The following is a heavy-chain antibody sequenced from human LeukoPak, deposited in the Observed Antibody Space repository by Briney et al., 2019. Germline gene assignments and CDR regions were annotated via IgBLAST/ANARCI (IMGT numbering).Heavy chain of an antibody. CDR2: INPNSGGT. J-gene: IGHJ4*02. CDR3: ARDPDYYDSSGYYY. Sequence: EASVKVSCKASGYTFTGYYMHWVRQAPGQGLEWMGWINPNSGGTNYAQKFQGRVTMTRDTSISTAYMELSRLRSDVTAVYYCARDPDYYDSSGYYYWGQGTLVTVSS. D-gene: IGHD3-22*01. CDR1: GYTFTGYY. V-gene: IGHV1-2*02.